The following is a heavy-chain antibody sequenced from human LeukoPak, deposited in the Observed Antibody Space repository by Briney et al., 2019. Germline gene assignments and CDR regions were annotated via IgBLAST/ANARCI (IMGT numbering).Heavy chain of an antibody. CDR3: ATTPRYFDH. J-gene: IGHJ4*02. Sequence: ASVKVSCKASGYTFTSYGISWVRQAPGQGLEWMGWISAYYGNTNYAQKLQGRVTMTTDTSTSIVYMELRSLRSDDTAMYYCATTPRYFDHWGQGTLVTVSS. CDR2: ISAYYGNT. CDR1: GYTFTSYG. V-gene: IGHV1-18*01.